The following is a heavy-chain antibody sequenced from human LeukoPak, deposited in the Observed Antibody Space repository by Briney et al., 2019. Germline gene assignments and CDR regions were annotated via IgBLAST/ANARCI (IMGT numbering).Heavy chain of an antibody. CDR1: GFTFSNYG. D-gene: IGHD3-16*01. Sequence: GGSLRLSCAASGFTFSNYGMHWVRQALGKGLEWVAVILNDGSQEKYADSVKGRFTISRDNSKNTLFLQMNSLRAEDTAVYYCARDDALGDNALDIWGQGTMVTVSS. CDR2: ILNDGSQE. CDR3: ARDDALGDNALDI. J-gene: IGHJ3*02. V-gene: IGHV3-33*01.